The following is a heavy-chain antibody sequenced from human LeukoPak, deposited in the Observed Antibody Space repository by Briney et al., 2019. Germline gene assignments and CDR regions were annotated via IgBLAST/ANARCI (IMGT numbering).Heavy chain of an antibody. D-gene: IGHD2-8*01. V-gene: IGHV1-46*01. J-gene: IGHJ4*02. CDR3: ARLKYCTNGVCYAGFDY. CDR1: GYTFTSYY. CDR2: INPSGGST. Sequence: GASVKVSCKASGYTFTSYYMHWVRQAPGQGLEWMGIINPSGGSTSYAQKFQGRVTMTRDTSTSTVYMELSSLRSEDTAVYYCARLKYCTNGVCYAGFDYWGQGTLVTVSS.